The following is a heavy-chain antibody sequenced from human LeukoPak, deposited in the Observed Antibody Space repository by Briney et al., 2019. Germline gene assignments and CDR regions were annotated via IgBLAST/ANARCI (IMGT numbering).Heavy chain of an antibody. CDR3: LRGDRRDY. Sequence: GRSLRLSCEASGFTFNTYSMNWARQAPGKGLEWVSSIGSSGGYMFYADSVKGRFIISRDNAKESLYLQMNSLRVEDTAVYYCLRGDRRDYWGQGTLVIVSS. V-gene: IGHV3-21*01. J-gene: IGHJ4*02. CDR2: IGSSGGYM. CDR1: GFTFNTYS.